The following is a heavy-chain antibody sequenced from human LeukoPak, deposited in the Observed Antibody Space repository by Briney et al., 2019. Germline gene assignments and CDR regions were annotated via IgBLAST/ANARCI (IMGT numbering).Heavy chain of an antibody. CDR2: ISSNGGST. CDR3: AKSRSDYYDSSGYSGAFEI. D-gene: IGHD3-22*01. Sequence: PGGSLCLSCAASGFTFSSYSMHWVRQAPGKGLEYVSAISSNGGSTYYANSVKGRFTISRDNSKNTLYLQMGSLRAEDMAVYYCAKSRSDYYDSSGYSGAFEIWGQGTMVTVSS. CDR1: GFTFSSYS. J-gene: IGHJ3*02. V-gene: IGHV3-64*01.